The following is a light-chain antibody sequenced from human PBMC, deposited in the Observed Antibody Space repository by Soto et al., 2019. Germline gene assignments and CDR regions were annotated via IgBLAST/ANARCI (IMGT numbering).Light chain of an antibody. V-gene: IGLV2-14*03. CDR2: DVS. CDR3: SSYTRSTTLV. Sequence: QSVLTQPASVSGSPGQSITISCTGTSSDVGGYDLVSWYQQHPGKAPKLMIYDVSNRPSGVSDRFSGSKSGNTASLTISGLQAEDEADYYCSSYTRSTTLVFGGGTKLTVL. CDR1: SSDVGGYDL. J-gene: IGLJ2*01.